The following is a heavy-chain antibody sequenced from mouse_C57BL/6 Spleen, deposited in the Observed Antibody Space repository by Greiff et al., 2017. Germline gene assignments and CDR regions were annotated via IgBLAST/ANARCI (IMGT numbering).Heavy chain of an antibody. V-gene: IGHV3-6*01. CDR3: ARRRDYYGSDYFDY. J-gene: IGHJ2*01. CDR2: ISYDGSN. CDR1: GYSITSGYY. D-gene: IGHD1-1*01. Sequence: ESGPGLVKPSQSLSLTCSVTGYSITSGYYWNWIRQFPGNKLEWMGYISYDGSNNYNPSLKNRISITRDTSKNQFFLKLNSVTTEDTATYYCARRRDYYGSDYFDYWGQGTTLTVSS.